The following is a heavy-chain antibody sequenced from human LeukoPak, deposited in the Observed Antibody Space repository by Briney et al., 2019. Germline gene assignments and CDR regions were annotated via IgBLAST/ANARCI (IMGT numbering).Heavy chain of an antibody. V-gene: IGHV3-7*02. J-gene: IGHJ4*02. Sequence: PGGSLRLSCAASGFTFTSYWMDWVRQAPGKGLEWVANIKQDGTEKYYVDSVKGRFTISRDNSKNTLYLQMNSLRAEDTAVYYCALSRLGSSGWFGGFDYWGQGTLVTVSS. CDR3: ALSRLGSSGWFGGFDY. D-gene: IGHD6-19*01. CDR2: IKQDGTEK. CDR1: GFTFTSYW.